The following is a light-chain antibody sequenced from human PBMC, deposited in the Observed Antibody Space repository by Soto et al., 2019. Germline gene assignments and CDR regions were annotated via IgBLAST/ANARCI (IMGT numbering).Light chain of an antibody. J-gene: IGKJ1*01. Sequence: EIVMTQSPATLSVSPLDRANLSCRASQSVSSNLAWYQQKPGQAPRLLIYGASTRATGIPARFSGSGSGTEFTLTISSLQSEDFAVYYCQQYNNWPRTFGQGTKVDI. CDR2: GAS. CDR1: QSVSSN. CDR3: QQYNNWPRT. V-gene: IGKV3-15*01.